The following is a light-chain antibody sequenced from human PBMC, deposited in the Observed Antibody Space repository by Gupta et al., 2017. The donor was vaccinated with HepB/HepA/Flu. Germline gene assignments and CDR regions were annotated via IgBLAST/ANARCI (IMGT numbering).Light chain of an antibody. V-gene: IGKV1-9*01. CDR1: QDISTY. Sequence: DIQLTQSPSFLSASVGDRVTITCRASQDISTYLAWYQQKPGKAPKLLMYAASTLESGVPSRFSGSGSGTDFTLTISSLEPEDFATYFCQQLNSYLFTFGPGTKVDIK. J-gene: IGKJ3*01. CDR2: AAS. CDR3: QQLNSYLFT.